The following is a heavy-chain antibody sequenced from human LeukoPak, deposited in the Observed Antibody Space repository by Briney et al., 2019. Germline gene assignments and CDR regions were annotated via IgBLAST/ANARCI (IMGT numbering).Heavy chain of an antibody. Sequence: PGGILRLSCAASGFTFSNYDMTWVRQAPGKGLEWVSGISAGGGSTYYADSVKSRFTISRDNSKNTLSLQMNSLRAEDTALYYCATSYGSGKFDYWGQGTLVTVSS. CDR2: ISAGGGST. CDR3: ATSYGSGKFDY. V-gene: IGHV3-23*01. D-gene: IGHD3-10*01. J-gene: IGHJ4*02. CDR1: GFTFSNYD.